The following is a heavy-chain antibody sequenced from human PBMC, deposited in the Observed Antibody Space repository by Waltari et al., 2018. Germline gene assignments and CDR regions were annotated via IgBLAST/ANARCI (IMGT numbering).Heavy chain of an antibody. Sequence: EVQLVASGGGLVQPGGSLRLSCAASGFSFSTYWMNWARQAPGEGLVWVSRIKPDGSSTAYADSVKGRFTMSRDNAKNTLYLQMSSLRADDTAVYYCVRSAFLDVWGQGTTVTVSS. D-gene: IGHD3-16*01. CDR1: GFSFSTYW. CDR3: VRSAFLDV. V-gene: IGHV3-74*01. CDR2: IKPDGSST. J-gene: IGHJ6*02.